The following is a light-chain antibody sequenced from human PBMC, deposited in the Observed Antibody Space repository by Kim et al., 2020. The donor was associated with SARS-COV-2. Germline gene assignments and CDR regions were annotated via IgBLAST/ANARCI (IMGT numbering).Light chain of an antibody. CDR1: QDISNY. Sequence: DIQMTQSPSSLSASVGDRVTITCQASQDISNYLNWYQQKPGKAPRLLIYDASNLEIGVPSRFSGSGSVTDFSFTISSLQAEDFATYYCQQHDNLPLTFGGGTKVDIK. V-gene: IGKV1-33*01. J-gene: IGKJ4*01. CDR2: DAS. CDR3: QQHDNLPLT.